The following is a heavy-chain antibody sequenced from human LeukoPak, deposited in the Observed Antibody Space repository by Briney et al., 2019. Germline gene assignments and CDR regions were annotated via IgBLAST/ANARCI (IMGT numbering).Heavy chain of an antibody. CDR1: GFTFSSYW. Sequence: GGSLRLSCAASGFTFSSYWMSWVRQAPGKGLEWVANIKEDGSEKYYVDSVKGRFTISRDNAKNSLYLQMNSLRAEDTAVYYCARDEYNWNVDAFDIWGQGTVVTVSS. V-gene: IGHV3-7*01. CDR2: IKEDGSEK. CDR3: ARDEYNWNVDAFDI. D-gene: IGHD1-20*01. J-gene: IGHJ3*02.